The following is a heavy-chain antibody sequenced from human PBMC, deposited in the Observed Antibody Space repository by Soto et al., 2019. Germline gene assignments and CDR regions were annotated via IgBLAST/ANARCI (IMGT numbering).Heavy chain of an antibody. CDR1: GFTFSNYA. V-gene: IGHV3-64D*06. J-gene: IGHJ5*02. Sequence: GGSLRLSCSASGFTFSNYAMHWVRQATGKGLEYVSAIVRNGGSTYYADSVKGRFTISRDNSKNTLYLQMSSLRAEDTAVYYCVKEGYYYDSSGYYYGWFDPWGQGTLVTVSS. CDR3: VKEGYYYDSSGYYYGWFDP. CDR2: IVRNGGST. D-gene: IGHD3-22*01.